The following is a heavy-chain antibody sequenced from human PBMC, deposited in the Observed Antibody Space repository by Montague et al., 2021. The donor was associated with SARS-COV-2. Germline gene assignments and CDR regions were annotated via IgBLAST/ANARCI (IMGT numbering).Heavy chain of an antibody. CDR3: AKLGSYTGY. CDR2: ISWNSGSI. V-gene: IGHV3-9*01. D-gene: IGHD2-2*02. CDR1: GFTFDDYA. J-gene: IGHJ4*02. Sequence: SLRLSCAASGFTFDDYAMHWVRQAPGKGLEWVSGISWNSGSIGYADSVKGRFTISRDNAKNSLYLQMNSLRAEDTALYYCAKLGSYTGYWGQGTLVTVSP.